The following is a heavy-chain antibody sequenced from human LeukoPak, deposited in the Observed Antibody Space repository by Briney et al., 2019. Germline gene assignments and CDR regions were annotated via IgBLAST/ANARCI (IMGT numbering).Heavy chain of an antibody. D-gene: IGHD3-22*01. CDR2: VRGGDDST. CDR3: AKAQTSYSYEGYFDY. Sequence: GGSLRLSCAASGFTFSSCAMSWVRQAPGKGLEWVSGVRGGDDSTHYADSVKGRFTISRDNSKNTLYLQMNRLRAEDTGVYYCAKAQTSYSYEGYFDYWGRGTLVTVSS. J-gene: IGHJ4*02. V-gene: IGHV3-23*01. CDR1: GFTFSSCA.